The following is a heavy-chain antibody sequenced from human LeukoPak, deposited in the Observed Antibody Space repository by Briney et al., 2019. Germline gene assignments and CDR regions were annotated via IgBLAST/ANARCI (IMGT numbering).Heavy chain of an antibody. CDR1: GITFISAW. V-gene: IGHV3-15*01. J-gene: IGHJ4*02. Sequence: GGSLRLSCAASGITFISAWTNWVGQAPGKGLEWVGRIKSKTDGGTAEHAAPVKGRFIISRDDSKNMLYLQMNSLNSDDTGVYYCATALRGVGFWGQGTLVTVPS. CDR2: IKSKTDGGTA. D-gene: IGHD3-3*01. CDR3: ATALRGVGF.